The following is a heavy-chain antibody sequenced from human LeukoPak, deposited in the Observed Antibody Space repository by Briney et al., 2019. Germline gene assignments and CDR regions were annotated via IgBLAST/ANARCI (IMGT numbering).Heavy chain of an antibody. CDR2: IYIRGNT. V-gene: IGHV4-4*07. J-gene: IGHJ4*02. CDR3: ARDAWCDY. CDR1: GGSISSYY. Sequence: SETLSLTCTVSGGSISSYYWNWIRQPAGKGLEWIGRIYIRGNTIYNPSLKSRVTISVDTSKNQFSLKLSSVTAADTAVYYCARDAWCDYWGQGTLVTVSS. D-gene: IGHD2-8*02.